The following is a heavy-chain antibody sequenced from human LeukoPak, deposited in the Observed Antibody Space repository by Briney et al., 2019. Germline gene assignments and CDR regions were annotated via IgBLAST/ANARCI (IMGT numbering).Heavy chain of an antibody. D-gene: IGHD1-1*01. J-gene: IGHJ3*02. CDR3: ARERVTYNWNNDAFYI. V-gene: IGHV3-30*04. CDR1: AFTFSSYA. CDR2: ISLDESTK. Sequence: GGSMRLSSAASAFTFSSYAMHWVRQDPGMELEGGAFISLDESTKYYAASVKGRFTISRDNSNDTLYLQMNSLRAEDTAVYYWARERVTYNWNNDAFYIWGQGTMVTVSS.